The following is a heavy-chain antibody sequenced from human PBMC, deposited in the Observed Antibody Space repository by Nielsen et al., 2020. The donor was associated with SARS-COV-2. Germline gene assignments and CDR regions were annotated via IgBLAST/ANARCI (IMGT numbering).Heavy chain of an antibody. CDR1: GGSFSGYC. CDR2: INHSGST. V-gene: IGHV4-34*01. Sequence: GSLRLSCAVYGGSFSGYCWSWIRQPPGKGLEWIGEINHSGSTNYNPSLKSRVTISVDTSKNQFSLKLSSVTAADTAVYYCARSGYSYGWRTFDYWGQGTLVTVSS. D-gene: IGHD5-18*01. J-gene: IGHJ4*02. CDR3: ARSGYSYGWRTFDY.